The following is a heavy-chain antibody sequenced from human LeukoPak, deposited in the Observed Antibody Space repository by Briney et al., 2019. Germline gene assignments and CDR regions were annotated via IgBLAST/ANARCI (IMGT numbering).Heavy chain of an antibody. CDR1: GFTFNDYY. D-gene: IGHD3-16*01. CDR3: ARSNDHTNYGGRGYLDH. J-gene: IGHJ4*02. V-gene: IGHV3-11*01. CDR2: ISRRGNDV. Sequence: GGSLRLSCAASGFTFNDYYMTWIRQAPGKGLEWVSSISRRGNDVYTADSVKGRLTISRDNVRDSVFLQINSLRVDDTAIYYCARSNDHTNYGGRGYLDHWGQGALVTVSS.